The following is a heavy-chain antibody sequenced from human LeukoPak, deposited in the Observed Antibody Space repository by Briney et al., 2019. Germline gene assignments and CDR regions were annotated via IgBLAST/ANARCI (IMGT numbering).Heavy chain of an antibody. CDR2: IKSKTEGGTT. D-gene: IGHD5-12*01. CDR3: TTVGDYDYFDH. J-gene: IGHJ4*02. CDR1: GFTFNNAW. Sequence: GGSLRLSCAASGFTFNNAWMNWVRQAPGKGLEWVGRIKSKTEGGTTVYAATVKGRFTISRDDSKNMLYLQMNSLKTEDTGVYYCTTVGDYDYFDHWGQGTLVTVSS. V-gene: IGHV3-15*01.